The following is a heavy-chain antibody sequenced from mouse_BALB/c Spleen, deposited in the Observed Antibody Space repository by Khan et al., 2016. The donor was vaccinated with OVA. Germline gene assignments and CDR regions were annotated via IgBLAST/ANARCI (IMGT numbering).Heavy chain of an antibody. J-gene: IGHJ3*01. Sequence: QVQLQQSGAELVKPGASVKISCKASGYTFTSYYMYWVKQRPGQGLEWIGGINPNNGDTHFNEKFKNKATLTVDKSSSTAYMQLSSLTSEDSAVYDCARSGYGNPFAYGGQGTLVTVSA. CDR2: INPNNGDT. CDR1: GYTFTSYY. D-gene: IGHD2-1*01. CDR3: ARSGYGNPFAY. V-gene: IGHV1S81*02.